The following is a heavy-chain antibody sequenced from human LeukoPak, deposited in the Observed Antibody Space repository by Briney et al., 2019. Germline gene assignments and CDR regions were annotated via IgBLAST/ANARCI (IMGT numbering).Heavy chain of an antibody. D-gene: IGHD4-11*01. Sequence: ASVKGSCKASGYTFTSYGISWVRQAPGQGLEWMGWISAYNGNTNYAQKLQGRVTMTTDTSTSTAYMELRSLRSDDTAVYYCARDDYRAYYYYGMDVWGQGTTVTVSS. J-gene: IGHJ6*02. V-gene: IGHV1-18*01. CDR3: ARDDYRAYYYYGMDV. CDR1: GYTFTSYG. CDR2: ISAYNGNT.